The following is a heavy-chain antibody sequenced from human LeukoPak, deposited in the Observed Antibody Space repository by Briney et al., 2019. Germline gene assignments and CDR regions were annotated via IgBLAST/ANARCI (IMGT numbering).Heavy chain of an antibody. Sequence: SETLSLTCTVSGYSISSGYYWGWIRQPPGKGLEWIGSIYHSGSTYYNPSLKSRVTISVDTSKNQFSLKLSSVTAADTAVYYCARDTKWATIFGVPLSENWGQGTLVTVSS. CDR1: GYSISSGYY. V-gene: IGHV4-38-2*02. D-gene: IGHD3-3*01. CDR2: IYHSGST. CDR3: ARDTKWATIFGVPLSEN. J-gene: IGHJ4*02.